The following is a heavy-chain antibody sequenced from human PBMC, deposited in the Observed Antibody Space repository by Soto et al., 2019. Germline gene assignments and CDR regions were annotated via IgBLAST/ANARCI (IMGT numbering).Heavy chain of an antibody. D-gene: IGHD1-26*01. Sequence: EVQLVESGGGLVQPGGSLRLSCAASGFTFSSYWMHWVRQVSGKGLVWVSRIYSDGSSTSYADSVKGRFTISRENAKNTLYLQMNSLRAEDTAVYYCARAMSSGSYFDYWGQGTLLTVSS. CDR1: GFTFSSYW. CDR2: IYSDGSST. J-gene: IGHJ4*02. V-gene: IGHV3-74*01. CDR3: ARAMSSGSYFDY.